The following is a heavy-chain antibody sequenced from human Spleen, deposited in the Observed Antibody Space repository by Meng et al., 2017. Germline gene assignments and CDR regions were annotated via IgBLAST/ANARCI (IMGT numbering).Heavy chain of an antibody. Sequence: SVKVSCKASGDTFSSYTISWVRQAPGQGLEWMGRIIPILGIANYAQKFQGRVTITADKSTSTAYMELSSLRSEDTAVYYCAREEVRGVTDYWGQGTLVTVSS. V-gene: IGHV1-69*04. D-gene: IGHD3-10*01. J-gene: IGHJ4*02. CDR1: GDTFSSYT. CDR2: IIPILGIA. CDR3: AREEVRGVTDY.